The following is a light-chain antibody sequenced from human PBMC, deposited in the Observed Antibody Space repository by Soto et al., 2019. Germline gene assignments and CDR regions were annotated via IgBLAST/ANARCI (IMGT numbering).Light chain of an antibody. J-gene: IGLJ3*02. CDR1: SGSVSTSHY. CDR2: STN. Sequence: QTVVTQEPSFSVSPGRTVTLTCGLSSGSVSTSHYPCWYQQTPGQAPRTLISSTNTRSSGVPDRFSGSILGKKAALTITGAQADDECDYYCALYMGSGIWVFGGGTKLTVL. CDR3: ALYMGSGIWV. V-gene: IGLV8-61*01.